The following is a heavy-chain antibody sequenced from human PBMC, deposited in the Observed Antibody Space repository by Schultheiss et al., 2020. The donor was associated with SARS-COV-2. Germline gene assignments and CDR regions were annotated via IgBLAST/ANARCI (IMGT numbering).Heavy chain of an antibody. D-gene: IGHD2-15*01. J-gene: IGHJ3*02. V-gene: IGHV3-9*01. CDR2: ISWNSGSI. Sequence: GGSLRLSCSASGFTFDDYAMHWVRQAPGKGLEWVSGISWNSGSIGYADSVKGRFTISRDNAKNSLYLQMNSLRAEDTALYYCVLSRGGEVDAFDIWGQGTMVTVSS. CDR3: VLSRGGEVDAFDI. CDR1: GFTFDDYA.